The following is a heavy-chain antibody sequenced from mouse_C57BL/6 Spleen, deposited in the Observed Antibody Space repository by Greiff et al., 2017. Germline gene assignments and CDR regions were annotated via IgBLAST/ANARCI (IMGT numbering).Heavy chain of an antibody. CDR2: ISSGSSTI. CDR3: ARGYYGKGYYAMDY. Sequence: EVKLMESGGGLVKPGGSLKLSCAASGFTFSDYGMHWVRQAPEKGLEWVAYISSGSSTIYYADTVKGRFTISRDNAKNTLFLQMTSLRSEDTAMYYCARGYYGKGYYAMDYWGQGTSVTVSS. V-gene: IGHV5-17*01. J-gene: IGHJ4*01. CDR1: GFTFSDYG. D-gene: IGHD2-1*01.